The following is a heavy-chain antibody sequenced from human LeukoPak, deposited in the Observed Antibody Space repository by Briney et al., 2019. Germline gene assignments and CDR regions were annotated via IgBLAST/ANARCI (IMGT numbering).Heavy chain of an antibody. V-gene: IGHV1-8*01. CDR3: ARDQRDFWSGYYPVYYYYGMDV. D-gene: IGHD3-3*01. CDR1: GYTFTSYD. J-gene: IGHJ6*02. Sequence: ASVKVSCKASGYTFTSYDINWVRQATGQGLEWMGWMNPNSGNTGYAQKFQGRVTMTRNTSISTAYMELSSLRSEDTAVYYCARDQRDFWSGYYPVYYYYGMDVWGQGTTVTVPS. CDR2: MNPNSGNT.